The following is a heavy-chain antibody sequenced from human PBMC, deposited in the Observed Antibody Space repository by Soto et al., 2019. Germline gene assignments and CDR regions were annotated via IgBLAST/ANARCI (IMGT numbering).Heavy chain of an antibody. J-gene: IGHJ6*02. D-gene: IGHD3-16*01. CDR1: GGTFSNHA. V-gene: IGHV1-69*06. CDR2: IIPMFGTA. CDR3: ARGDDFDYYYGVDV. Sequence: SVKVSCKASGGTFSNHAISWVRQAPGQGLEWMGGIIPMFGTANYAQKFQGRVTTTADKSTNTVYMELTSLTSEDTAVYYCARGDDFDYYYGVDVWGQGTTVTVYS.